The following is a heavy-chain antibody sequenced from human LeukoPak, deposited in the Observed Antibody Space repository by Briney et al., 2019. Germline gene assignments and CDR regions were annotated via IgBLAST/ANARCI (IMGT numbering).Heavy chain of an antibody. V-gene: IGHV1-46*01. D-gene: IGHD5-12*01. CDR3: ASDPPYSGYVGSFDY. CDR2: INPSGGST. J-gene: IGHJ4*02. Sequence: GASVKVSCKASGYTFTSYYMHWVRQAPGQGLEWMGIINPSGGSTSYAQKFQGRVTMTRDTSTSTVYMELSSLRSEDTAVYYCASDPPYSGYVGSFDYWGQGTLVTVSS. CDR1: GYTFTSYY.